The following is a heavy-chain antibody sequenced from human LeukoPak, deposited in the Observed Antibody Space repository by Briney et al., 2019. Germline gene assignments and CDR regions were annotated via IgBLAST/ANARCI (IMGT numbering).Heavy chain of an antibody. CDR2: ISGSGGST. Sequence: GGSLRLSCAASGFTFSSYAMSWVRQAPGKGLEWVSAISGSGGSTYYADSVKGRFTISRDNSKNTLYLQMNSLRAEDTAVCYCAKTQHYYDSSGPDYWGQGTLVTVSS. CDR3: AKTQHYYDSSGPDY. J-gene: IGHJ4*02. D-gene: IGHD3-22*01. CDR1: GFTFSSYA. V-gene: IGHV3-23*01.